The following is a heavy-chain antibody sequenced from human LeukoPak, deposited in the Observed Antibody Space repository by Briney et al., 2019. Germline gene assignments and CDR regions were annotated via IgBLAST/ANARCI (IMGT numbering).Heavy chain of an antibody. CDR1: GGTFSSYT. J-gene: IGHJ6*04. D-gene: IGHD2-15*01. Sequence: ASVKVSCKSSGGTFSSYTISWVRQAPGQGLEWMGGIIPLFGTPDYAQKFQDRLTITADKSTSTAYMELSSLRSEDTAVYYCASATLRCSGGSCYEMDVWGKGTTVTVSS. CDR3: ASATLRCSGGSCYEMDV. V-gene: IGHV1-69*06. CDR2: IIPLFGTP.